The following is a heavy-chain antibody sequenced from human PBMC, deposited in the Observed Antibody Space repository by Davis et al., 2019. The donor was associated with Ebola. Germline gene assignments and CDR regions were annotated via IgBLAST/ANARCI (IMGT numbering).Heavy chain of an antibody. CDR1: GYTFGKFD. CDR3: AKASYTGYITD. D-gene: IGHD5-24*01. Sequence: AASVKVSCKTSGYTFGKFDIIWVRQAPGQGLEWLGWISPNNGNTDSARKIQGRVTMTADTSTGTAYMELWSLKSDDTAVYFCAKASYTGYITDWGQGTLVSVS. CDR2: ISPNNGNT. V-gene: IGHV1-18*01. J-gene: IGHJ4*02.